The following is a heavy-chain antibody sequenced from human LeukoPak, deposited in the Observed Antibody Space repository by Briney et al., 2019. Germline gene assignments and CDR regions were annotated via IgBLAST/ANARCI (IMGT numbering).Heavy chain of an antibody. J-gene: IGHJ6*04. Sequence: ASVKVSCKASGYTFTSYYMHWVRQAPGQGLEWMGIINPSGGSTSYAQKFQGRVTMTRDTSTSTVYMELSSLRSEDTAVYYCARSSTFGGVIVIPYYYCYYGMDVWGKGTTVTVSS. CDR3: ARSSTFGGVIVIPYYYCYYGMDV. V-gene: IGHV1-46*01. D-gene: IGHD3-16*02. CDR1: GYTFTSYY. CDR2: INPSGGST.